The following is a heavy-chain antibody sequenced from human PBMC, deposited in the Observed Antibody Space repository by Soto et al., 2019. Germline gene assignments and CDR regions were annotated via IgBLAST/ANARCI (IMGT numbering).Heavy chain of an antibody. Sequence: SETLSLTCAVSGGSFSGYYWSWIRQPPGKGLEWIGEINHSGSTNYNPSLKSRVTISVDTSKNQFSLKLSSVTAADTAVYYCAQKRYCSGGSCYPIWGQGTLVTVSS. CDR3: AQKRYCSGGSCYPI. CDR2: INHSGST. CDR1: GGSFSGYY. D-gene: IGHD2-15*01. V-gene: IGHV4-34*01. J-gene: IGHJ4*02.